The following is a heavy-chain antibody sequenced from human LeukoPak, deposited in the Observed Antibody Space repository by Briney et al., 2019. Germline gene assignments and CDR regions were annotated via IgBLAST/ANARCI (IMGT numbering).Heavy chain of an antibody. Sequence: PGGSLRLSCAASGFTFSSYSMNWVRQAPGKGLEWVSSISSSSYIYYADSVKGRFTISRDNAKNSLYLQMNSLRAEDTAVYYCAREVDTAMDSFDYWGQGTLVTVSS. CDR2: ISSSSYI. V-gene: IGHV3-21*01. J-gene: IGHJ4*02. CDR3: AREVDTAMDSFDY. D-gene: IGHD5-18*01. CDR1: GFTFSSYS.